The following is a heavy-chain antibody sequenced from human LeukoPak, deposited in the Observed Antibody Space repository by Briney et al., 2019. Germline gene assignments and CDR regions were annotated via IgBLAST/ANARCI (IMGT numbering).Heavy chain of an antibody. D-gene: IGHD2-2*01. CDR3: ARDGPPAGLYFDN. J-gene: IGHJ4*02. V-gene: IGHV3-7*01. CDR1: GFAFNTFW. Sequence: GGSLRLSCAASGFAFNTFWMNWVRQAPGKGLERVASINQGGTEKYYVDSVKGRFTISRDNAKNALYLQMYTLTAADKAVYYCARDGPPAGLYFDNWGQGTLVTVSS. CDR2: INQGGTEK.